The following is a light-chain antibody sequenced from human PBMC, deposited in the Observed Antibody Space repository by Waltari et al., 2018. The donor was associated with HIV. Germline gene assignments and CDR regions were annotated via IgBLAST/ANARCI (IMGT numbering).Light chain of an antibody. CDR1: SSDVGGSDY. J-gene: IGLJ1*01. Sequence: QSALTQPGSVSGSPGQSIPISCPGTSSDVGGSDYVSWFQQRPGRAPKLIIYEVSKWPPGIFNRFSGSKSGNTASLTISGLQAEDEADYYCSSYTNRNDYVFGTGTKVIVL. CDR3: SSYTNRNDYV. V-gene: IGLV2-14*01. CDR2: EVS.